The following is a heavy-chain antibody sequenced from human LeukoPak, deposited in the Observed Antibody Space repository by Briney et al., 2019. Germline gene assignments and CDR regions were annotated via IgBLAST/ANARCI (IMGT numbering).Heavy chain of an antibody. Sequence: QPGGSLRLPCAASGFTFSSYAMSWVRQAPGKGLEWVSAISGSGGSTYYADSVKGRFTISRDNSKNTLYLQMNSLRAEDTAVYYCAKDSGYSYGPRLNWFDPWGQGTLVTVSS. D-gene: IGHD5-18*01. CDR1: GFTFSSYA. V-gene: IGHV3-23*01. CDR3: AKDSGYSYGPRLNWFDP. J-gene: IGHJ5*02. CDR2: ISGSGGST.